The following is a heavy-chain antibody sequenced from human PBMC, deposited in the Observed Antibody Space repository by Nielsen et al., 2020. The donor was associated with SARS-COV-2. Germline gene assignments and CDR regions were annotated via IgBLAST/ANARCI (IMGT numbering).Heavy chain of an antibody. CDR3: ATIPMVRGYGMDV. V-gene: IGHV3-48*01. Sequence: GESLKISCTTSGFTFSSHSMNWVRQAPGKGLEWLSYISGSSTTILYADSVKGRFTVSRDNAKNSLYLQMNSLRAEDTALYYCATIPMVRGYGMDVWGQGTTVTVSS. J-gene: IGHJ6*02. CDR1: GFTFSSHS. D-gene: IGHD3-10*01. CDR2: ISGSSTTI.